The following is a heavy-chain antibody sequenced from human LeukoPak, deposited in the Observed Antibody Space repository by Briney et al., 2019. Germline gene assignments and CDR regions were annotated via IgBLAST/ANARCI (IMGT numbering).Heavy chain of an antibody. J-gene: IGHJ3*02. V-gene: IGHV3-48*03. CDR1: GFTFSIYE. CDR2: ISSSGNTR. Sequence: PGGSVRLSCAVSGFTFSIYEMNWVRQARGRALEYVSYISSSGNTRYYADSVKGRFTISRDNAKNSLSLQMNSLRPEDTAVYYCARYSGSYHHDAFDIWGQGTMVTVSS. D-gene: IGHD1-26*01. CDR3: ARYSGSYHHDAFDI.